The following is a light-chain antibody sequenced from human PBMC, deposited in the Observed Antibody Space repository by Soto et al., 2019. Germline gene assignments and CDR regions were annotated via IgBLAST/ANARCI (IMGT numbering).Light chain of an antibody. CDR3: QQTYINSRT. Sequence: DIQMTQSPSSVSASVGDRVTITCRASQGISSWLAWYQQKPGKAPKLLIFAAISLQSGVPSRFSGRGSGTDFTLTISSLQPEDFATYSCQQTYINSRTFGQGTKVDIK. CDR2: AAI. J-gene: IGKJ1*01. CDR1: QGISSW. V-gene: IGKV1-12*01.